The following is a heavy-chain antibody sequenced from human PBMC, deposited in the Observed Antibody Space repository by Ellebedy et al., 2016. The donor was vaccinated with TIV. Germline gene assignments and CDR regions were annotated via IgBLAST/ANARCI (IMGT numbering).Heavy chain of an antibody. V-gene: IGHV4-39*07. CDR1: GGSISITSYY. D-gene: IGHD3-10*02. CDR2: IYYDGIT. J-gene: IGHJ4*02. Sequence: MPGGSLRLSCTVSGGSISITSYYWGWIRQPPGKGLEWIGSIYYDGITYYNPSLKSRVTISKDTSTNQFSLKLTSVTAADTAVYFCSGAYGRATPKYWGQGTLVTVSS. CDR3: SGAYGRATPKY.